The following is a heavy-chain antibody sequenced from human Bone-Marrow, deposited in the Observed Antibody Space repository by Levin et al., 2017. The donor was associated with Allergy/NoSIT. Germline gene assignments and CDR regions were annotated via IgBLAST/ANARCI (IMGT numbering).Heavy chain of an antibody. D-gene: IGHD4-23*01. CDR2: FHMGGNI. J-gene: IGHJ2*01. V-gene: IGHV4-4*07. CDR1: GGSISDYY. CDR3: ARDPLIAPRWFDL. Sequence: SQTLSLPCTVSGGSISDYYWSWLRQSAGKGLEWIGRFHMGGNINYNPSLKSRVTMSVDASKNQFSLKLISVTAADTAVYFCARDPLIAPRWFDLWGRGTLVTVSS.